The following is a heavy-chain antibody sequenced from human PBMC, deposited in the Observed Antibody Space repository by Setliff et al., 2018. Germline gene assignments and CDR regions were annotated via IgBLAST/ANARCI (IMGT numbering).Heavy chain of an antibody. CDR1: GGSISTYY. Sequence: LSLTCTVSGGSISTYYWSWIRQPPGKGLEWIGCVYYSGIANYSPSLKSRLTISVDTSKNQFSLKLRSVTAADTAVYYCARGGTFRYFDYWGQGTPVTVSS. D-gene: IGHD5-12*01. CDR3: ARGGTFRYFDY. V-gene: IGHV4-59*01. J-gene: IGHJ4*02. CDR2: VYYSGIA.